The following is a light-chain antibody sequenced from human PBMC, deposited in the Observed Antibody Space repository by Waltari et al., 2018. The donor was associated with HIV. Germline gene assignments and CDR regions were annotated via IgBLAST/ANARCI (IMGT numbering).Light chain of an antibody. V-gene: IGLV2-23*02. CDR3: CSYAGTSILV. J-gene: IGLJ3*02. CDR1: SSDVGSYNL. CDR2: EVT. Sequence: QSALTQPASVSGSPGQSITISCTGTSSDVGSYNLVSWYQQHPGKAPKLMIYEVTKRPSGVSNRFSGANSGNTASLTISGLQAEDEGDYHGCSYAGTSILVFGGGTKLTVL.